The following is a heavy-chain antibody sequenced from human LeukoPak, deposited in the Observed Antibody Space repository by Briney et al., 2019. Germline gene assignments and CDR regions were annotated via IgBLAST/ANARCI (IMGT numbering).Heavy chain of an antibody. Sequence: GGSLRLSCAASGFTFSSYAMHWVRQAPGKGLEWVAVISYDGSNKYYADSVKGRFTISRDNSKNTLYLQMNSLRAGDTAVYYCAKAGGKTTVTTSRVEEQYYFDYWGQGTLVTVSS. V-gene: IGHV3-30-3*01. CDR3: AKAGGKTTVTTSRVEEQYYFDY. J-gene: IGHJ4*02. CDR1: GFTFSSYA. CDR2: ISYDGSNK. D-gene: IGHD4-17*01.